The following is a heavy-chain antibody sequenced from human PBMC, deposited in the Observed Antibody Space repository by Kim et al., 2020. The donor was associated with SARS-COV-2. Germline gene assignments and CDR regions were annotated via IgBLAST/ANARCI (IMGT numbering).Heavy chain of an antibody. CDR3: ARGPRITMVQGVIIRWYFDL. CDR2: INHSGST. Sequence: SETLSLTCAVYGGSFSGYYWSWIRQPPGKGLEWFGEINHSGSTNYNPSLKSRVTISVDTSKNQFSLKLSSVTAADTAVYYCARGPRITMVQGVIIRWYFDLWGRGTLVTVSS. V-gene: IGHV4-34*01. J-gene: IGHJ2*01. CDR1: GGSFSGYY. D-gene: IGHD3-10*01.